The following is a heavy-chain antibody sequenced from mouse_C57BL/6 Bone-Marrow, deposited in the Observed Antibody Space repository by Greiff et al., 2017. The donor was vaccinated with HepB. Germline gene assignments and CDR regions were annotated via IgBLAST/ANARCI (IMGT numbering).Heavy chain of an antibody. Sequence: EVKLMESGPVLVKPGASVKMSCKASGYTFTDYYMNWVKQSHGKSLEWIGVINPYNGGTSYNQKFKGKATLTVDKSSSTAYMELNSLTSEDSAVYYCARTTVVAKGDYWGQGTTLTVSS. V-gene: IGHV1-19*01. J-gene: IGHJ2*01. CDR2: INPYNGGT. D-gene: IGHD1-1*01. CDR1: GYTFTDYY. CDR3: ARTTVVAKGDY.